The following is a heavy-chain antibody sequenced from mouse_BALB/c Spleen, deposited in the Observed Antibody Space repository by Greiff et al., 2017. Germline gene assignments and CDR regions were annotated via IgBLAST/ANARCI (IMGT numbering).Heavy chain of an antibody. J-gene: IGHJ4*01. V-gene: IGHV1-14*01. D-gene: IGHD1-1*01. CDR3: ARRVYYYGSSPGYAMDY. Sequence: EVKLVESGPELVKPGASVKMSCKASGYTFTSYVMHWVKQKPGQGLEWIGYINPYNDGTKYNEKFKGKATLTSDKSSSTAYMELSSLTSEDSAVYYCARRVYYYGSSPGYAMDYWGQGTSVTVSS. CDR2: INPYNDGT. CDR1: GYTFTSYV.